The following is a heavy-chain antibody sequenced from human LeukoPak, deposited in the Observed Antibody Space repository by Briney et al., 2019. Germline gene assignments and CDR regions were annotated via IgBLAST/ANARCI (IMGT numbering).Heavy chain of an antibody. CDR3: AKAYSGWRSDYFDY. J-gene: IGHJ4*02. V-gene: IGHV3-30*02. CDR1: GFTFSSYG. Sequence: GGSLRLSCAASGFTFSSYGMHWVREAPGKGLEWVAFIRYDGSNKYYADSVKGRFAISRDNSKNTLYVRMNSLRAEDTAVYYCAKAYSGWRSDYFDYWGQGTLVTVSS. CDR2: IRYDGSNK. D-gene: IGHD6-19*01.